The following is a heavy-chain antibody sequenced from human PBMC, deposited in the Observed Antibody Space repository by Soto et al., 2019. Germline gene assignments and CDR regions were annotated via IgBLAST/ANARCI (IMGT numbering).Heavy chain of an antibody. CDR3: ARGPGATPAFDY. J-gene: IGHJ4*02. Sequence: SETLSLTCTVSGGSVSSGSYYWSWIRQPPGKGLEWIGYIYYSGSTNYNTSLKSRVTISVDTSKNQFSLKLSSATAADTAVYYCARGPGATPAFDYWGQGTLVTVSS. V-gene: IGHV4-61*01. CDR2: IYYSGST. CDR1: GGSVSSGSYY. D-gene: IGHD1-26*01.